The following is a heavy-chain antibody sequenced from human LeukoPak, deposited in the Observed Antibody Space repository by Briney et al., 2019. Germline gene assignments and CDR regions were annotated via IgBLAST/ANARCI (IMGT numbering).Heavy chain of an antibody. J-gene: IGHJ5*02. CDR2: VYTSGSA. D-gene: IGHD3-10*01. Sequence: PSETLSLTCAVSGYSISSGYYWGWIRQPPGKGLEWIGRVYTSGSANYNPSLKSRVTISVDTSKNQFSLKVSSVTAADTAVYYCARGEYYSGSGTPNWFDPWGQGTLVTVSS. V-gene: IGHV4-38-2*01. CDR1: GYSISSGYY. CDR3: ARGEYYSGSGTPNWFDP.